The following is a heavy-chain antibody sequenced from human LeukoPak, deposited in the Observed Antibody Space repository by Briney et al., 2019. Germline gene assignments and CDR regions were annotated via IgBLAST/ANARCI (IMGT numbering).Heavy chain of an antibody. Sequence: GGSLRLSCAASGFTFSSYAMHWVRQAPGKGLEWVAVISYDGSNKYYADSVKGRFTISRDNSKNTLYLQMNSLRAEDTAVYYCARASFSSSSNYYFDYWGQGTLVTVSS. CDR3: ARASFSSSSNYYFDY. V-gene: IGHV3-30*04. J-gene: IGHJ4*02. CDR1: GFTFSSYA. CDR2: ISYDGSNK. D-gene: IGHD6-13*01.